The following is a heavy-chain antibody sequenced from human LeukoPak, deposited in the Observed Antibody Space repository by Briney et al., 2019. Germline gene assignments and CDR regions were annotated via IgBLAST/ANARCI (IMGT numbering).Heavy chain of an antibody. V-gene: IGHV3-23*01. J-gene: IGHJ4*02. CDR2: ISGSGGST. D-gene: IGHD3-22*01. CDR1: GFTFSSYA. Sequence: GGSLRLSCAASGFTFSSYAMSWVRQAPGKGLEWVSAISGSGGSTYYADSVKGRFTISRDNSKNTLYVQMNSLRAEDTAVYYCVKDGGSGYYYFDYWGQGTLVTVSS. CDR3: VKDGGSGYYYFDY.